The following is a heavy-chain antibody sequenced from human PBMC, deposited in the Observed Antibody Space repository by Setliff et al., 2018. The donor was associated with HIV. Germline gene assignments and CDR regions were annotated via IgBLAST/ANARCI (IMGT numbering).Heavy chain of an antibody. CDR2: INPNSGGT. V-gene: IGHV1-2*06. CDR3: ARQLSNSLDF. D-gene: IGHD1-1*01. Sequence: GASVKVSCKASGYTFTGYYVHWVRQAPGQGLEWMGRINPNSGGTNYAQKFQGRVTMTRDTSISTAYMELNRLTSDDTAVYYCARQLSNSLDFWGQGALVTVSS. J-gene: IGHJ4*02. CDR1: GYTFTGYY.